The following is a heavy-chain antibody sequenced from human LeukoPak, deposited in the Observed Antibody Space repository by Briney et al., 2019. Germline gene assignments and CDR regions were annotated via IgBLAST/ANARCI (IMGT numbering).Heavy chain of an antibody. J-gene: IGHJ5*02. D-gene: IGHD3-10*01. CDR2: ISASSDRP. CDR3: ARGVRGYKESYHWFDP. CDR1: GFTFSNAW. V-gene: IGHV3-23*01. Sequence: PGRSLRLSCAASGFTFSNAWMSWLRPPPGNRPYCFPLISASSDRPYYTDSVNSRFPISRDNSKNTLYPQMNSLSAEDTAVYYCARGVRGYKESYHWFDPWGQGTLVTVSS.